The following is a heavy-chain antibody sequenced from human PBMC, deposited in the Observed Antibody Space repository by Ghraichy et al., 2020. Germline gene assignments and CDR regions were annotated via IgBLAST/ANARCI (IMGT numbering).Heavy chain of an antibody. D-gene: IGHD6-6*01. CDR2: ISGSGGST. V-gene: IGHV3-23*01. Sequence: LSLTCAASGFTFSSYAMSWVRQAPGKGLEWVSAISGSGGSTYYADSVKGRFTISRDNSKNTLYLQMNSLRAEDTAVYYCAKVRSIAARPGWFDPWGQGTLVTVSS. CDR3: AKVRSIAARPGWFDP. J-gene: IGHJ5*02. CDR1: GFTFSSYA.